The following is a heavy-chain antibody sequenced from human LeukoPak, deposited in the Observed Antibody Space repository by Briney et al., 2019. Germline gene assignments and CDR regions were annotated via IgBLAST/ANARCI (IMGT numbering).Heavy chain of an antibody. CDR2: ISSSGSTI. V-gene: IGHV3-11*04. J-gene: IGHJ6*03. D-gene: IGHD4-11*01. CDR3: ARGLTTYYYYYMDV. Sequence: PGGSLRLSCAASGFTFSDYYMSWIRQAPGKGLEWVSYISSSGSTIYYADSVKGRFTISRDNAKNSLYLQMNSLRAEDTAVYYCARGLTTYYYYYMDVRGKGTTVTVSS. CDR1: GFTFSDYY.